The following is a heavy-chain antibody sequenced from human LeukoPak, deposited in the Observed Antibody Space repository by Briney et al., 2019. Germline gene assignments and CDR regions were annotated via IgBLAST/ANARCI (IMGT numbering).Heavy chain of an antibody. Sequence: SETLSLTCTVSGGSISSYYWSWIRQPPGKGLEWIGYIYYSGSTNYNPSLTSRVTISVDTSKNQFSLKLSSVTAADTAVYYCARETGTTTFSWFDPWGQGTLVTVSS. J-gene: IGHJ5*02. D-gene: IGHD1-1*01. CDR1: GGSISSYY. CDR2: IYYSGST. V-gene: IGHV4-59*01. CDR3: ARETGTTTFSWFDP.